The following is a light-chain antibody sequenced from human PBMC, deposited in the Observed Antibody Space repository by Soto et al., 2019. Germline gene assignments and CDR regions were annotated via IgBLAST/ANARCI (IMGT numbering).Light chain of an antibody. CDR1: SSDVGGSNF. V-gene: IGLV2-14*03. J-gene: IGLJ1*01. Sequence: QSALTQPASVSASPGQSITISCTGTSSDVGGSNFVSWYQQHPGKPPKLIIYDVATRPSGVSNRFSGSKSGSTASLIISRLQTEDEADYYCSSYTSSSTYVFGTGTKVTVL. CDR2: DVA. CDR3: SSYTSSSTYV.